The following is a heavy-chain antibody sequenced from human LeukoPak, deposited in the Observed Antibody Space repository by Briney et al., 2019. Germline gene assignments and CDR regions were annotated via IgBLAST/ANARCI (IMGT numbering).Heavy chain of an antibody. CDR1: GFTFSGYA. D-gene: IGHD3-10*01. J-gene: IGHJ6*02. Sequence: GGSLRLSCAASGFTFSGYAMHWVRQAPGRGLEWVAIISSDGSKIYYADSVKGRFTISRDKSKNTLYLHMNSLRAEDTAVYYCARDRGSLYSYGMDVWGQGTTVTVSS. CDR3: ARDRGSLYSYGMDV. CDR2: ISSDGSKI. V-gene: IGHV3-30*04.